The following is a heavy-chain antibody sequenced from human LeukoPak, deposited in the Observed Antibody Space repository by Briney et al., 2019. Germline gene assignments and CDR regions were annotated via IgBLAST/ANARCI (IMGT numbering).Heavy chain of an antibody. J-gene: IGHJ4*02. CDR3: AKRYLPGTAMRATNIDY. D-gene: IGHD5-18*01. Sequence: GGSLRLSCAASGFTFSSYGMSWVRQAPGKGLEWVSAISGSGGSTYYADSVKGRFTISGDNSKNTLYLQMNSLRAEDTAVYYCAKRYLPGTAMRATNIDYWGQGTLVTVSS. CDR2: ISGSGGST. V-gene: IGHV3-23*01. CDR1: GFTFSSYG.